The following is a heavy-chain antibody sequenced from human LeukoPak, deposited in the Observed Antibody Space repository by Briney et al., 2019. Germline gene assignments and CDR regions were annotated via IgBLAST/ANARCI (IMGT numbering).Heavy chain of an antibody. D-gene: IGHD2-2*01. CDR1: GFRFSGYW. Sequence: GGSLSLSCAASGFRFSGYWMTWVRQAPGKGLEWVAVISYDGSNKYYADSVKGRFTISRDNSKNTLYLQMNSLRAEDTAVYYCARADRNCSSTSCYDWFDPWGQGTLVTVSS. V-gene: IGHV3-30-3*01. J-gene: IGHJ5*02. CDR2: ISYDGSNK. CDR3: ARADRNCSSTSCYDWFDP.